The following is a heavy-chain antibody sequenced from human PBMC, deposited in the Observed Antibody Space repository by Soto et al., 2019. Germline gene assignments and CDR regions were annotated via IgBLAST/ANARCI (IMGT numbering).Heavy chain of an antibody. V-gene: IGHV3-48*01. CDR2: ISSSSSTI. Sequence: GGSLRLSCAASGFTFSSYSMNWVRQAPGKGLEWVSYISSSSSTIYYADSVKGRFTISRDNAKNSLYLQMNSLRAEDTAVYYCARDSSGYEIDPWGQGTLVTVSS. CDR1: GFTFSSYS. J-gene: IGHJ5*02. D-gene: IGHD5-12*01. CDR3: ARDSSGYEIDP.